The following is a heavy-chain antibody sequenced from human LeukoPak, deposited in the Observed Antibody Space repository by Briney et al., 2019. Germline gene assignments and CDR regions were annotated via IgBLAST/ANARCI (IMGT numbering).Heavy chain of an antibody. J-gene: IGHJ4*02. CDR3: ARDGPRYCSSTSCFPGY. D-gene: IGHD2-2*01. CDR2: ISYDGSNK. V-gene: IGHV3-30*03. CDR1: GFTFSSYG. Sequence: PGGSLRLSCAASGFTFSSYGMHWVRQAPGKGLEWVAVISYDGSNKYYADSVKGRFTISRDNAKNSLYLQMNSLRAEDTAVYYCARDGPRYCSSTSCFPGYWGQGTLVTVSS.